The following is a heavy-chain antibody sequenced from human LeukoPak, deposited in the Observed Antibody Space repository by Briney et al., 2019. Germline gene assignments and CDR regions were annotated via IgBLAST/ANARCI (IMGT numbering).Heavy chain of an antibody. D-gene: IGHD1-26*01. V-gene: IGHV4-59*01. CDR1: GGSISSYY. Sequence: SETLSLTCTVSGGSISSYYWNWIRQPPGKGLEWIGYIYYSGSTNYNPSLKSRVTISVDTSKNQFSLKLSSVTAADTAVYYCARYMGPYYFDYWGQGTLVTVSS. CDR3: ARYMGPYYFDY. CDR2: IYYSGST. J-gene: IGHJ4*02.